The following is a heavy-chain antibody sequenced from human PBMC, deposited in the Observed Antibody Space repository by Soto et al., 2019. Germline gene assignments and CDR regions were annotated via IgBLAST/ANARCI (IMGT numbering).Heavy chain of an antibody. CDR2: IFDSGNA. CDR3: ARHRRTTVAKFYFDN. V-gene: IGHV4-61*08. J-gene: IGHJ4*02. CDR1: GGSISSGGYY. Sequence: PSETLSLTCTVSGGSISSGGYYWSWIRQHPGKGLEWIGYIFDSGNANYNPSLKSRVTISVDTSKNQFSLKLTSVTAADTAVYYCARHRRTTVAKFYFDNWGQGALVTVSS. D-gene: IGHD4-4*01.